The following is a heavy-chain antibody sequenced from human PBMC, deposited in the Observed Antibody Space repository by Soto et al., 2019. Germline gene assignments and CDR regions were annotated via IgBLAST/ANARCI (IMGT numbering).Heavy chain of an antibody. D-gene: IGHD5-18*01. CDR1: GGSISSYY. Sequence: SETLSLTCTVSGGSISSYYWSWIRQPPGKGLEWIGYIYYSGSTNYNPSLKSRVTISVDTSKNQFPLKLSSVTAADTAVYYCARVRGYSYGYGSFDYWGQGTLVTVS. CDR3: ARVRGYSYGYGSFDY. CDR2: IYYSGST. J-gene: IGHJ4*02. V-gene: IGHV4-59*01.